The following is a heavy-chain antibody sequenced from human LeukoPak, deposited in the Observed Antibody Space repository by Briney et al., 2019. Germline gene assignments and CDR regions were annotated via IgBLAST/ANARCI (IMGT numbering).Heavy chain of an antibody. CDR2: VYTSGST. CDR1: GGSISRYY. D-gene: IGHD3-22*01. Sequence: SETLSLTCTVSGGSISRYYWSWIRQPAGKGLEWIGRVYTSGSTTYNPSLKSRVTMSIDTSKNQFSLKLNSVTAADTAVYYCAKSNGYGLIDIWGQGTMVTVSS. J-gene: IGHJ3*02. V-gene: IGHV4-4*07. CDR3: AKSNGYGLIDI.